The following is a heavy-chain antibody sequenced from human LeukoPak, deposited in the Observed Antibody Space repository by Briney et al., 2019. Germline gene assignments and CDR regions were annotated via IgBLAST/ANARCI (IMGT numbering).Heavy chain of an antibody. D-gene: IGHD3-9*01. CDR3: ARAPSLTFPDY. Sequence: PGGSLRLSCAASGFTFSRYDMHWVRQATGKGLEWVSAIGTAGDTYYPGSVKGRFTISRENAKNSLYLQMNSLRAGDTAVYYCARAPSLTFPDYWGQGTLVTVSS. CDR2: IGTAGDT. V-gene: IGHV3-13*01. J-gene: IGHJ4*02. CDR1: GFTFSRYD.